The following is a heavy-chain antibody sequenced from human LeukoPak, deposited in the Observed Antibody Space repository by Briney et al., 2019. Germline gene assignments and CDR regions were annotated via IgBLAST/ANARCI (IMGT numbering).Heavy chain of an antibody. D-gene: IGHD4-17*01. CDR1: GYSFTSYW. V-gene: IGHV5-51*01. CDR3: ASSSVTTSGAFDY. J-gene: IGHJ4*02. Sequence: GESLKISCKGSGYSFTSYWIGWVRQMPGKGLEWMWIIYPGDSDTRYSPSFQGQVTISADKSISTAYLQWSSLKASDTAMYYCASSSVTTSGAFDYWGQGTLVTVSS. CDR2: IYPGDSDT.